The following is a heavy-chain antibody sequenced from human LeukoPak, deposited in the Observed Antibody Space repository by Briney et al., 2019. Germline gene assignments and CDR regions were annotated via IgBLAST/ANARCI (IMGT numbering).Heavy chain of an antibody. CDR3: ASHTYSSSDWFDP. CDR1: GGSISSYY. J-gene: IGHJ5*02. V-gene: IGHV4-4*09. D-gene: IGHD6-6*01. CDR2: IYTSGST. Sequence: SETLSLTCTVSGGSISSYYWSWIRQPPGKGLEWIGYIYTSGSTNYNPSLKSRVTISVDTSKNQFSLKLSSVTAADTAVYYCASHTYSSSDWFDPWGQGTLVTVSS.